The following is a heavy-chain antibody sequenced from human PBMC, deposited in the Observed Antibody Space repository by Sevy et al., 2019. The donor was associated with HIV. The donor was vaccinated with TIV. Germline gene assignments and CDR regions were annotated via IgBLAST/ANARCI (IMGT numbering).Heavy chain of an antibody. V-gene: IGHV4-38-2*01. CDR2: VYHSGRP. Sequence: SETLSLTCDVSGYSISSGYVWGWIRQPPGGGLEWIGSVYHSGRPYYNPSLKSRVTISRDTSKNQFSMSLTSVTAADTAVYYCARAPSTNYFDDWGQGTLVTVSS. CDR1: GYSISSGYV. CDR3: ARAPSTNYFDD. J-gene: IGHJ4*02.